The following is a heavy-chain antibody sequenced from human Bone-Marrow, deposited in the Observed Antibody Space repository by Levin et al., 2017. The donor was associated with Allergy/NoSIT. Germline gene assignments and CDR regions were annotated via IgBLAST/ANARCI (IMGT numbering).Heavy chain of an antibody. V-gene: IGHV3-30*14. CDR3: ARGYYFGSGTSGQFVLFF. CDR1: GITFSDYA. CDR2: ISYDGRKK. Sequence: GESLKISCVGSGITFSDYALHWVRQAPGKGLEWVAIISYDGRKKMYADSVKGRFTISRDNSKNTLYLQMNSLRPEDTAVYHCARGYYFGSGTSGQFVLFFWGQGTLVTVSS. J-gene: IGHJ4*02. D-gene: IGHD3-10*01.